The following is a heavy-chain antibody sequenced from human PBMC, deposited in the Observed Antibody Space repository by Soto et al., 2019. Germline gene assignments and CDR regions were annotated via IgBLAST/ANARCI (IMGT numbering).Heavy chain of an antibody. Sequence: QVQLVQSGAEVKKPGASVKVSCKASGYTFNRYSISWVRQAPGQGLEWMGWISAYNGDTNYAHQLQGRVTLTTDTFTSTAYMEPRNLRSDDTAMYYCARDHAGSGWFRFDSWGQGTLVTVSS. J-gene: IGHJ4*02. D-gene: IGHD6-19*01. V-gene: IGHV1-18*01. CDR1: GYTFNRYS. CDR2: ISAYNGDT. CDR3: ARDHAGSGWFRFDS.